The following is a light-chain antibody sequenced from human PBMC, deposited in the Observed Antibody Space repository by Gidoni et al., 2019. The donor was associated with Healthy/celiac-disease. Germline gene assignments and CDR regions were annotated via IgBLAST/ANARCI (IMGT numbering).Light chain of an antibody. J-gene: IGKJ1*01. CDR2: GAS. CDR1: QSVSSN. Sequence: EIVMTQSPATLSASPGDRATRACRSSQSVSSNLAWYQQKPGHAPRLLIYGASTRATGIPARFSGSGSWTEFPLTISSLQSEDFAVYYCQQYNNWPQTFXXXTKLEIK. CDR3: QQYNNWPQT. V-gene: IGKV3-15*01.